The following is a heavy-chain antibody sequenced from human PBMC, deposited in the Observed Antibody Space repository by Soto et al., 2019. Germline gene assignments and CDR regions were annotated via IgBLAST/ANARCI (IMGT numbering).Heavy chain of an antibody. CDR3: ARAGSGSYSLYYGMDV. J-gene: IGHJ6*02. V-gene: IGHV4-34*01. CDR1: GGSFSGYY. CDR2: INHSGST. D-gene: IGHD3-10*01. Sequence: SETLSLTCAVYGGSFSGYYWSWIRQPPGKGLEWIGEINHSGSTNYNPSLKSRVTISVDTSKNQFSLKLSSVTAADTSVYYCARAGSGSYSLYYGMDVWGQGTSVT.